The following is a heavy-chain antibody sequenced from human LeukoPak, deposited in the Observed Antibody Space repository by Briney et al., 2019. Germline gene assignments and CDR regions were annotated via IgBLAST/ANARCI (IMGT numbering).Heavy chain of an antibody. CDR2: ISSSSSYI. D-gene: IGHD6-13*01. J-gene: IGHJ6*02. V-gene: IGHV3-21*01. CDR3: ARVYGDPRGYSSSYYYYGMDV. CDR1: GFTFSSYW. Sequence: GGSLRLSCAASGFTFSSYWMSWVRQAPGKGLEWVSSISSSSSYIYYADSVKGRFTISRDNAKNSLYLQMNSLRAEDTAVYYCARVYGDPRGYSSSYYYYGMDVWGQGTTVTVSS.